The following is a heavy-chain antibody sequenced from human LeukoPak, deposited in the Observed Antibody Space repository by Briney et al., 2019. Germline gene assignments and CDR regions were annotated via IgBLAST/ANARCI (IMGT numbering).Heavy chain of an antibody. CDR3: AGSSGWARYFDY. CDR1: GFTFSDYW. J-gene: IGHJ4*02. V-gene: IGHV3-7*05. D-gene: IGHD6-19*01. Sequence: GGSLRLCCAASGFTFSDYWMSWVRQAPGKGLEWVANIKQDGSEKYYVDSVKGRFTISRDNAKNSLFLQMNSLRAEDTAVYYCAGSSGWARYFDYWGQGTLVSVSS. CDR2: IKQDGSEK.